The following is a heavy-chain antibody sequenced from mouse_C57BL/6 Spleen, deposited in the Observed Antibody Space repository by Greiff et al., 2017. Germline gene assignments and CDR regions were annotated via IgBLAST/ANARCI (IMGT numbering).Heavy chain of an antibody. CDR3: ARPQLGEAWFAY. D-gene: IGHD4-1*02. V-gene: IGHV5-12*01. CDR1: GFTFSDYY. CDR2: ISNGGGST. Sequence: EVKVEESGGGLVQPGGSLKLSCAASGFTFSDYYMYWVRQTPEKRLEWVAYISNGGGSTYYPDTVKGRFTISRDNAKNTLYLQMSRLKSEDTAMYYCARPQLGEAWFAYWGQGTLVTVSA. J-gene: IGHJ3*01.